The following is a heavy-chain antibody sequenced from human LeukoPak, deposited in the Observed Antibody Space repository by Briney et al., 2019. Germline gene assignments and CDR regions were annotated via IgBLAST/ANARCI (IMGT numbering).Heavy chain of an antibody. D-gene: IGHD5-18*01. V-gene: IGHV1-46*01. CDR1: GDTFTSYY. CDR3: ARDGGGGYSYGLYYYYGMDV. CDR2: INPSGGST. J-gene: IGHJ6*02. Sequence: ASVKVSCKASGDTFTSYYMHWVRQAPGQGLEWRGIINPSGGSTSYAQKFQGRVTMTRDTSTSTVYMELSSLRSEDTAVYYCARDGGGGYSYGLYYYYGMDVWGQGTTVTVSS.